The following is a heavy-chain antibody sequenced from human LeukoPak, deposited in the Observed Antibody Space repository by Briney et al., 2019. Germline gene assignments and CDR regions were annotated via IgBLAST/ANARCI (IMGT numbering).Heavy chain of an antibody. D-gene: IGHD3-3*01. CDR2: IHNSGSTM. V-gene: IGHV3-11*01. CDR3: ARDSFGSHGNFDS. CDR1: GFTFSDYY. Sequence: GRSLRLSCAASGFTFSDYYMSWIRQPPGKGLEWIPYIHNSGSTMYHADSVKGRFTISRDNAKNSLYLQMNSLRADDTAVYYCARDSFGSHGNFDSWGQGILVTVSS. J-gene: IGHJ4*02.